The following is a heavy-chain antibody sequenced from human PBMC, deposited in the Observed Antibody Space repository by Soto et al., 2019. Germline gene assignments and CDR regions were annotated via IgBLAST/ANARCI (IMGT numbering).Heavy chain of an antibody. CDR3: ARSASGYNIKGYYYGMDV. D-gene: IGHD5-12*01. CDR1: GGSFIGYY. V-gene: IGHV4-34*01. Sequence: SETLSRHCAGDGGSFIGYYWSWILPPPGKGLEWIGESNRSGVTNYNPSLKSRVTISVDTSKNKFSLKLSPVTAADTAVYYCARSASGYNIKGYYYGMDVWGQGTTVTVSS. CDR2: SNRSGVT. J-gene: IGHJ6*02.